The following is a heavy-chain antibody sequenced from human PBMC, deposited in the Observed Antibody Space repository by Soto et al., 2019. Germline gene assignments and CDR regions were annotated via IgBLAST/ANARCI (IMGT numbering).Heavy chain of an antibody. V-gene: IGHV1-69*02. D-gene: IGHD3-10*01. J-gene: IGHJ4*02. CDR3: ATSYGSGSTHFAF. CDR2: VNPIVGMS. Sequence: QVQLVQSGAEVKKPGSSVRVSCTASGGTFNSYTLNWLRQAPGQRLEWVGRVNPIVGMSSSASKFQGRVTMTADKSTSKAFTDLTSLKSEDTSVYYCATSYGSGSTHFAFWGQGTLVTVSS. CDR1: GGTFNSYT.